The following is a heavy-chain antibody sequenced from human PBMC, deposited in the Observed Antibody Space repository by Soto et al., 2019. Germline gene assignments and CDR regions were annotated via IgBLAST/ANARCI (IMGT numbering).Heavy chain of an antibody. J-gene: IGHJ6*03. CDR1: GYTFASYD. Sequence: ASVKVSCKASGYTFASYDINWVRQATGQGLEWMGWMNPNSGNTGYAQKFQGRVTMTRNTSISTAYMELSSLRSEDTAVYYCARGLYGYSSCWYGSSDYYYYMDVWGKGTTVTVSS. CDR2: MNPNSGNT. V-gene: IGHV1-8*01. CDR3: ARGLYGYSSCWYGSSDYYYYMDV. D-gene: IGHD6-13*01.